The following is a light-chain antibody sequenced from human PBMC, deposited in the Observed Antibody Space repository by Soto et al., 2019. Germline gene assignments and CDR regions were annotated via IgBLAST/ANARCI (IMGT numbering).Light chain of an antibody. CDR3: QQSNAWPPIT. V-gene: IGKV3-15*01. CDR1: QSVSNN. CDR2: YAS. Sequence: EIMMTQSPATLSVSPGESATLSCRASQSVSNNLAWYQHKPGQAPRLLIYYASTRATGIPDRFSGSGSGTEVTLTISSLQSEDFALYYCQQSNAWPPITFGQGTRLEIK. J-gene: IGKJ5*01.